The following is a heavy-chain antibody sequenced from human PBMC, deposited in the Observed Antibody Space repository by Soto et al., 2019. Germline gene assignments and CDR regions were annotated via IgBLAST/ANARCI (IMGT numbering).Heavy chain of an antibody. V-gene: IGHV1-46*01. D-gene: IGHD2-2*01. CDR1: GNTFTRYY. Sequence: QEQLVQSGAEVKKPGASVKVSCKASGNTFTRYYFHWVRQAPGQGLEWMGIINPSGGSTTYAQKFQGRVTMTRDMSTSTVYMDLSSLRCEDTAVYYCARENIVVASVVIRNYYGMDVWGQGTTVTVSS. CDR2: INPSGGST. J-gene: IGHJ6*02. CDR3: ARENIVVASVVIRNYYGMDV.